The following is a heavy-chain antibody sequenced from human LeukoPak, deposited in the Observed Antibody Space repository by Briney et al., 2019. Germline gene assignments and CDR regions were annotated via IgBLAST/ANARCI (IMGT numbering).Heavy chain of an antibody. D-gene: IGHD6-13*01. V-gene: IGHV4-34*01. J-gene: IGHJ6*03. CDR2: IYYSGST. CDR1: GGSFSGYY. CDR3: ATPRQGQQLDPPGYYYYYMDV. Sequence: PSETLSLTCAVYGGSFSGYYWGWIRQPPGKGLEWIGSIYYSGSTDYNPSLKSRVTISVDTSKNQFSLKLSSVTAADTAVYYCATPRQGQQLDPPGYYYYYMDVWGKGTTVTVSS.